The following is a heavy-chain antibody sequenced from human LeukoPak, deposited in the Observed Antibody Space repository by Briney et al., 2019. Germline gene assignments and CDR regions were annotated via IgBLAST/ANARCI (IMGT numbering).Heavy chain of an antibody. CDR3: ARDVRMYYYDSSGYYVDY. CDR2: ISWDGGST. CDR1: GFTFDDYT. Sequence: GGSLRLSCAASGFTFDDYTMHWVRQAPGKGLEWVSLISWDGGSTYYADSVKGRFTISRDNAKNSLYLQMNSLRAEDTAVYYCARDVRMYYYDSSGYYVDYWGQGTLITVSS. D-gene: IGHD3-22*01. J-gene: IGHJ4*02. V-gene: IGHV3-43*01.